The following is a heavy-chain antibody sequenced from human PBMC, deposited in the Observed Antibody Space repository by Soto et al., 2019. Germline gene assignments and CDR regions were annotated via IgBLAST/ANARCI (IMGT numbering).Heavy chain of an antibody. D-gene: IGHD3-3*01. Sequence: GASVKVSCKASGGTFSSYAISWVRQAPGQGLEWMGGIIPIFGTANYAQKFQGRVTITADESTSTAYMELSSLRSEDTAVYYCARDYDFWSGYYGYYYGMDVWGQGTTVTVSS. CDR2: IIPIFGTA. CDR3: ARDYDFWSGYYGYYYGMDV. CDR1: GGTFSSYA. V-gene: IGHV1-69*13. J-gene: IGHJ6*02.